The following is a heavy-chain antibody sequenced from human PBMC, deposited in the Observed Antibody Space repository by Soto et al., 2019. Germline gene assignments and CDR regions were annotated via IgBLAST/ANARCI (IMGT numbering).Heavy chain of an antibody. D-gene: IGHD4-4*01. Sequence: GGSLRLSCAASGFTFDDYAMHWVRQAPGKGLEWVSGISWNSGSIGYADSVKGRFTISRDNAKNSLYLQMNSLRAEDTALYYCAKDKVTGYYSNLAGMDFWGQGTTVTVSS. CDR2: ISWNSGSI. CDR3: AKDKVTGYYSNLAGMDF. J-gene: IGHJ6*02. V-gene: IGHV3-9*01. CDR1: GFTFDDYA.